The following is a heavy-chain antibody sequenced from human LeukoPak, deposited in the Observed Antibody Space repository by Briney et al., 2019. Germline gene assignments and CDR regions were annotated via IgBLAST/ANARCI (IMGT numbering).Heavy chain of an antibody. Sequence: QPGGSLRLSCAASGFTFSSYTMTWVRQAPGKGLEWVSAITGSGGSAYYADSVKGRFIISRDNSKNTLYLQTNSLRAEDTAVYYCAKPVFYTTSSFDYWGQGTLVTVSS. V-gene: IGHV3-23*01. CDR1: GFTFSSYT. CDR3: AKPVFYTTSSFDY. D-gene: IGHD6-6*01. CDR2: ITGSGGSA. J-gene: IGHJ4*02.